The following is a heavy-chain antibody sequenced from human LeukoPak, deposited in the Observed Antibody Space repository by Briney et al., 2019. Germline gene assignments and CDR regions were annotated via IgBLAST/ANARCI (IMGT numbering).Heavy chain of an antibody. D-gene: IGHD3-10*01. CDR3: AILSDPLNWFDP. V-gene: IGHV1-18*01. CDR2: ISAYNGNT. Sequence: AASVKVSCKASGYTFTSYGISWVRQAPGQGLEWMGWISAYNGNTNYAQKLQGRVTMTTDTSTSTAYMELRSLRSDDTAVYYCAILSDPLNWFDPWGQGTLVTVSS. CDR1: GYTFTSYG. J-gene: IGHJ5*02.